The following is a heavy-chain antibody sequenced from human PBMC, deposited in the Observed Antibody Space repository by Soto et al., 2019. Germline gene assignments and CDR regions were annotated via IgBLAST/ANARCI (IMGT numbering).Heavy chain of an antibody. Sequence: QVQLQESGPGLVKPSETLSLTCTVSGGSISSYYWCWIRQPAGKGLEWIGRIYTSGSTNYNPSLKSRVAMSVDTSKNQFSLKLSSVTAADTAVYYCARDLPTTVTTYFDHWGRGTLVTVSS. CDR1: GGSISSYY. D-gene: IGHD4-17*01. V-gene: IGHV4-4*07. CDR2: IYTSGST. J-gene: IGHJ2*01. CDR3: ARDLPTTVTTYFDH.